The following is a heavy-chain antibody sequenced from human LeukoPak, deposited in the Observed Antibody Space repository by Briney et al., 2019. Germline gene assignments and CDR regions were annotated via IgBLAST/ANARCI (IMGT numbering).Heavy chain of an antibody. J-gene: IGHJ4*02. D-gene: IGHD4-23*01. CDR1: GFIFSSYW. CDR2: IKSDGSST. Sequence: GGSLRLSCAASGFIFSSYWMHWVRQAPGKGLVWVSLIKSDGSSTSYADSVKGRFTISRDNAKNTLYLQMNSLRAEDTAVYYCAKDTTVVTLIEYYFDYWGQGTLVTVSS. CDR3: AKDTTVVTLIEYYFDY. V-gene: IGHV3-74*01.